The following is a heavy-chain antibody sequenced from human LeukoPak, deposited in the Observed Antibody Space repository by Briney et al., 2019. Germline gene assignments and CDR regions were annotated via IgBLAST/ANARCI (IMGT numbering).Heavy chain of an antibody. D-gene: IGHD2-15*01. CDR1: GGSISSYY. CDR3: ARITGTWCGSCSEGYYYYYMDV. CDR2: IYTSGST. Sequence: SETLSLTCTVSGGSISSYYWSWIRQPAGKGLEWIGRIYTSGSTNYNPSLKSRVTMSVDTSKNQFSLKLSSVTAADTAVYYCARITGTWCGSCSEGYYYYYMDVWGKGTAVTVSS. V-gene: IGHV4-4*07. J-gene: IGHJ6*03.